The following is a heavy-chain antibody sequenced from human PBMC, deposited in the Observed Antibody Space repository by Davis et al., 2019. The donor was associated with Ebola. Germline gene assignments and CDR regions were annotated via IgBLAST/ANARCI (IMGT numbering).Heavy chain of an antibody. CDR2: IRSKANSYAT. J-gene: IGHJ4*02. CDR1: GFTFSGSA. Sequence: GESLKISCAASGFTFSGSAMHRVRQASGQGLEWVGRIRSKANSYATASAASVKGRFTISSDDSMQPAYLQMNSLKTEDTAVYYCTSDYYYDSSGYSDYWGQGTLVTVSS. CDR3: TSDYYYDSSGYSDY. V-gene: IGHV3-73*01. D-gene: IGHD3-22*01.